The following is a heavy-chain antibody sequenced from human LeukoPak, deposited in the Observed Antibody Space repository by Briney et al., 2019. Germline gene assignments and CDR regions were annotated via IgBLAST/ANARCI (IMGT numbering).Heavy chain of an antibody. V-gene: IGHV3-11*04. D-gene: IGHD4-11*01. J-gene: IGHJ4*02. CDR2: ISSSGSTI. CDR1: GFSLSAYN. Sequence: PGGSLRLSCEGSGFSLSAYNMNWIRQAPGKGLEWVSYISSSGSTIYYADSVKGRFTISRDNAKNSLYLQMNSLRAEDTAVYYCARCDDYSNFYFDYWGQGTLVTVSS. CDR3: ARCDDYSNFYFDY.